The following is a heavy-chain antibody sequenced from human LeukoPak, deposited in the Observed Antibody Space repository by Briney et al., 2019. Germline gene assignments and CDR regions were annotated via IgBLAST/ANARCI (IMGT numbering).Heavy chain of an antibody. V-gene: IGHV1-18*04. CDR1: GYTFTSCY. CDR3: ARDRGTMIVVVSYDY. D-gene: IGHD3-22*01. J-gene: IGHJ4*02. CDR2: ISAYNGNT. Sequence: GASVKVSCKASGYTFTSCYMHWVRRAPGQGLEWMGWISAYNGNTNYAQKLQGRVTMTTDTSTSTAYMELRSLRSDDTAVYYCARDRGTMIVVVSYDYWGQGTLVTVSS.